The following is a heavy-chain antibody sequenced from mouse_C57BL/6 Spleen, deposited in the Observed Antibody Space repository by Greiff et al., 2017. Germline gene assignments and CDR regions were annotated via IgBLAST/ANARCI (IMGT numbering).Heavy chain of an antibody. D-gene: IGHD2-3*01. Sequence: QVQLQQPGTELVKPGASVKLSCKASGYTFTSYWMHWVKQRPGQGLEWIGNINPSNGGTNYNEKFKSKATLTLDKSSSTAYMQLSSLTSEDSAVYYCARDGYYVWYFDVWGTGTTVTVSS. V-gene: IGHV1-53*01. CDR1: GYTFTSYW. CDR3: ARDGYYVWYFDV. J-gene: IGHJ1*03. CDR2: INPSNGGT.